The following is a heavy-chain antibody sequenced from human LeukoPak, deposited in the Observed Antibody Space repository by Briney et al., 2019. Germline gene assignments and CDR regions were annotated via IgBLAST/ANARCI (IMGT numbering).Heavy chain of an antibody. CDR2: IYPGDSDT. Sequence: GESLKISCKGSGYSFTSYWIGWVRQMPGKGLEWMGIIYPGDSDTRYSPSFQGQVTISADKSISTAYLQWSSLKASDTAMYYCARFSTVGSYGEYSFDYWGQGTLVTVSS. CDR3: ARFSTVGSYGEYSFDY. CDR1: GYSFTSYW. J-gene: IGHJ4*02. V-gene: IGHV5-51*01. D-gene: IGHD5-18*01.